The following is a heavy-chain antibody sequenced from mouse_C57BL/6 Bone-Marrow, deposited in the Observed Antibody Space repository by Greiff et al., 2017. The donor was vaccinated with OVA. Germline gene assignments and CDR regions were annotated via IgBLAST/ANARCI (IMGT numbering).Heavy chain of an antibody. CDR3: ARRGLRQNYAMDY. V-gene: IGHV1-42*01. Sequence: EVQLQQSGPELVKPGASVKISCKASGYSLTGYYMNWVKQSPEKSLEWIGEINPSTGGTTYNQKFKAKATLTVDKSSSTAYMQLKSLTSEDSAVYYCARRGLRQNYAMDYWGQGTSVTVSS. CDR2: INPSTGGT. CDR1: GYSLTGYY. J-gene: IGHJ4*01. D-gene: IGHD2-4*01.